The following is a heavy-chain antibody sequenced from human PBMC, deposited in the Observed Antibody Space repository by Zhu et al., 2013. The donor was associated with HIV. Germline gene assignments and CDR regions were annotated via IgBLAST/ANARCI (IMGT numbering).Heavy chain of an antibody. CDR1: GGTFSSYA. CDR2: IIPIFGTA. CDR3: AREVSADYVWGSYRSSPNFDY. J-gene: IGHJ4*02. Sequence: QVQLVQSGAEVKKPGSSVKVSCKASGGTFSSYAISWVRQAPGQGLEWMGGIIPIFGTANYAQKFQGRVTITADESTSTAYMELSSLRSEDTAVYYCAREVSADYVWGSYRSSPNFDYWGQGTLVTVSS. D-gene: IGHD3-16*02. V-gene: IGHV1-69*01.